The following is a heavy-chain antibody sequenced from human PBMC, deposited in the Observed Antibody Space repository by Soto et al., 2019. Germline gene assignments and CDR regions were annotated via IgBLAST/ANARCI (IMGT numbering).Heavy chain of an antibody. CDR1: GGSIYRSGYY. Sequence: SETLSLTCTVSGGSIYRSGYYWGWIRPPPGRGLEWIGNIDYNGVTYSNPSLKSRVTISRDTSKNQFYLKLTSVTAADTALYYCGKVLVGATGHTDADSWGPGTLVTGS. J-gene: IGHJ4*02. CDR2: IDYNGVT. D-gene: IGHD2-15*01. CDR3: GKVLVGATGHTDADS. V-gene: IGHV4-39*01.